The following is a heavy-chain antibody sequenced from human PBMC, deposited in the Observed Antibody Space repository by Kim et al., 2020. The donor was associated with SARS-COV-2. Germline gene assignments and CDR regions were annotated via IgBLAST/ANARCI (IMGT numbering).Heavy chain of an antibody. V-gene: IGHV1-8*01. CDR1: EYTFSNYD. CDR3: ARARGGYCSGGRCYFFHYGMDV. Sequence: ASVKVSCKASEYTFSNYDINWVRQATGQGLEWMGWMNPNSGHTGYAQRFQDRVTMTRNTSITTAYMELSSLRSEDTAVYYCARARGGYCSGGRCYFFHYGMDVWGQGTTVPVSS. CDR2: MNPNSGHT. J-gene: IGHJ6*02. D-gene: IGHD2-15*01.